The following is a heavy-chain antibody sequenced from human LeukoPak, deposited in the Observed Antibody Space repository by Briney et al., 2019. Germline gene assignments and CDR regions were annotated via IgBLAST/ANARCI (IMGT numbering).Heavy chain of an antibody. CDR1: GYTFTSYD. J-gene: IGHJ6*02. CDR2: RNPNSGNT. D-gene: IGHD3-10*01. V-gene: IGHV1-8*01. CDR3: ARDPDHSGRLDYYYYDMDV. Sequence: ASVKLSCKASGYTFTSYDINWVRQTTGLGLGWMGWRNPNSGNTGYAQKFQGRVTMTGNTSISTAYMELSSLRSEDTAVYYCARDPDHSGRLDYYYYDMDVWGQGTTVTVSS.